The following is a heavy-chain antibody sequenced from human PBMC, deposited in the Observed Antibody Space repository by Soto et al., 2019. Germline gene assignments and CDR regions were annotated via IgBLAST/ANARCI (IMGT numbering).Heavy chain of an antibody. CDR1: GFTFSSYE. Sequence: EVQLVESGGGLVQPGGSLRLSCAASGFTFSSYEMNWVRQAPGKGLEWVSYISSSGSTIYYADSVKGRFTISRDNAKNSLYRQMNSLRAEDTAVYYCARSYGIAAAGTHGDYWGQVTLVTVSS. CDR2: ISSSGSTI. J-gene: IGHJ4*02. D-gene: IGHD6-13*01. V-gene: IGHV3-48*03. CDR3: ARSYGIAAAGTHGDY.